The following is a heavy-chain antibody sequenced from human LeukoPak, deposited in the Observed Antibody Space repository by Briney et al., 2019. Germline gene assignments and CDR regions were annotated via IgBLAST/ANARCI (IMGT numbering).Heavy chain of an antibody. V-gene: IGHV3-64D*06. CDR3: VKDGSGSYYTYYFDY. CDR1: GFTFSRYA. D-gene: IGHD3-10*01. Sequence: GGSLRLSCSASGFTFSRYAMHWVRQAPGQGLGYVSAISSNGGSTYYADSVKGRFTISRDNSKNTLYLQMSSLRAEDTAVYYCVKDGSGSYYTYYFDYWGQGTLVTVSS. J-gene: IGHJ4*02. CDR2: ISSNGGST.